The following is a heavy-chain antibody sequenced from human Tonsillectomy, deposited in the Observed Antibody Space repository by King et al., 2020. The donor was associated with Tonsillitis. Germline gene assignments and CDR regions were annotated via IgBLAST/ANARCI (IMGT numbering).Heavy chain of an antibody. J-gene: IGHJ4*02. D-gene: IGHD2-2*01. CDR3: ARDQRYCSSISCYWGEFDY. Sequence: QLVQSGSEVKKPGASVKVSCKASGYTFTNYGISWVRQVPGQGLEWMGWISAYNGNTNYAQKLQGRVTMTTDTSTSTAYMDLRSLRSDDTAVYYCARDQRYCSSISCYWGEFDYWGQGTLVTVSS. CDR2: ISAYNGNT. CDR1: GYTFTNYG. V-gene: IGHV1-18*01.